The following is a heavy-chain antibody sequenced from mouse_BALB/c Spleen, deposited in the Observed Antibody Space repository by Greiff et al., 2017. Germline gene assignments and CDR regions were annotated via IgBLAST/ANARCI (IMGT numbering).Heavy chain of an antibody. CDR2: ISNGGGSN. J-gene: IGHJ4*01. CDR3: ARHLMHYAMDY. CDR1: GFTFSSYT. D-gene: IGHD6-5*01. V-gene: IGHV5-12-2*01. Sequence: EVHLVESGGGLVQPGGSLKLSCAASGFTFSSYTMSWVRQTPEKRLEWVAYISNGGGSNYYPDTVKCRFTISRDNAKNTLYLQMSSLKSEDTAMDYCARHLMHYAMDYWGQGTSVTVSA.